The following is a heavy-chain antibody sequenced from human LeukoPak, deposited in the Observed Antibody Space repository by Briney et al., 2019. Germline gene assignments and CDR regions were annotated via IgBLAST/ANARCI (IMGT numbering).Heavy chain of an antibody. D-gene: IGHD1-26*01. CDR2: IRYGGNDE. CDR1: GFTFSSNG. J-gene: IGHJ4*02. Sequence: PGGSLRLSCVASGFTFSSNGMHWVRQAPGRGLERVAFIRYGGNDERYADSVKGRFTISRDNSKNTLYLQMNSLRAEDTAVYYCAKDRSESYFYFDFWGQGTLVTVSS. V-gene: IGHV3-30*02. CDR3: AKDRSESYFYFDF.